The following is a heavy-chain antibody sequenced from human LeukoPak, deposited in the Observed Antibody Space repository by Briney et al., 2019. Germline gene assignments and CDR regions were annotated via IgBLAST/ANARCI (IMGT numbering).Heavy chain of an antibody. J-gene: IGHJ5*02. V-gene: IGHV3-21*01. D-gene: IGHD3-9*01. CDR3: ARATIFGWFDP. CDR2: ISSSSSYI. CDR1: GFTFSSYS. Sequence: PGGSLRLSCAASGFTFSSYSMNWVRQAPGEGLEWVSSISSSSSYIYYADSVKGRFTISRDNAKNSLYLQMNSLRAEDTAVYYCARATIFGWFDPWGQGTLVTVSS.